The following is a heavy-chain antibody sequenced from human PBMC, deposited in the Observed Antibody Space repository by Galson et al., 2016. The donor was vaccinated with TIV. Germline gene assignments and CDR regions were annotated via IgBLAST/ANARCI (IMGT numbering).Heavy chain of an antibody. CDR3: ARDGGNAWEYDC. CDR2: INAGNGNT. CDR1: GYTFTNYL. Sequence: SVKVSCKASGYTFTNYLMHWVRQAPGQRLEWMGWINAGNGNTKYSQKFQGRVTITRDTSASTAYMELSSLRSEDTAVYYCARDGGNAWEYDCWGQGTLVTVSP. D-gene: IGHD1-26*01. V-gene: IGHV1-3*01. J-gene: IGHJ4*02.